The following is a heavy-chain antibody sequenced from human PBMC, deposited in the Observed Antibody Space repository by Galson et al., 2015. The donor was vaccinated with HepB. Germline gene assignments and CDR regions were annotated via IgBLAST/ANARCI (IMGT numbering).Heavy chain of an antibody. J-gene: IGHJ4*02. CDR1: GYTFTSYG. Sequence: SVKVSCKASGYTFTSYGISWVRRAPGQGLEWMGWISAYNGNTNYAQKLQGRVTMTTDTSTSTAYMELRSLRSDDTAVYYCARDDIVVVPAALGYWGQGTLVTVSS. CDR2: ISAYNGNT. V-gene: IGHV1-18*04. CDR3: ARDDIVVVPAALGY. D-gene: IGHD2-2*01.